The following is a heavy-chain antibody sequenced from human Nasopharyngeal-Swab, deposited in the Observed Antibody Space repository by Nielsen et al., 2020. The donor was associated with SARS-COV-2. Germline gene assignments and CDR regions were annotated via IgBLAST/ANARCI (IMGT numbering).Heavy chain of an antibody. Sequence: GESLKISCAASGFTFSSYAMHWVRQAPGKGLEWVAVISYDGSNKYYAGSVKGRFTISRDNSKNTLYLQMNSLRAEDTAVYYCARDALVELWLTYYSDYWGQGTLVTVSS. CDR2: ISYDGSNK. D-gene: IGHD5-18*01. CDR3: ARDALVELWLTYYSDY. V-gene: IGHV3-30*04. CDR1: GFTFSSYA. J-gene: IGHJ4*02.